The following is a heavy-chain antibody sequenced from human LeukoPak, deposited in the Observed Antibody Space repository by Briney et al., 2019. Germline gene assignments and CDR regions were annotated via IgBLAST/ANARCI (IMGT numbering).Heavy chain of an antibody. CDR1: GYSISSGYY. CDR3: ARVEQWLVPWFDP. J-gene: IGHJ5*02. Sequence: PSETLSLTCAVSGYSISSGYYWTWIRQPPGRGLEWIGYIYYTGTTNYNPSLKSRVTISADTSKNQFSLKLSSVTAADTAVYYCARVEQWLVPWFDPWGQGTLVTVSS. CDR2: IYYTGTT. V-gene: IGHV4-61*01. D-gene: IGHD6-19*01.